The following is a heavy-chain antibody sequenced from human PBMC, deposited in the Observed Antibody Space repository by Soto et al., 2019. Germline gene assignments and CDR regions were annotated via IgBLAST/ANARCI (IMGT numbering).Heavy chain of an antibody. D-gene: IGHD5-12*01. J-gene: IGHJ4*02. CDR3: ARDQEMATSPLGY. CDR1: GYTFTSYY. V-gene: IGHV1-46*01. CDR2: INPSGGST. Sequence: SVKVSCKASGYTFTSYYMHWVLQAPGQGLEWMGIINPSGGSTSYAQKFQGRVTMTRDTSTSTVYMELSSLRSEDTAVYYCARDQEMATSPLGYWGQGTLVTVSS.